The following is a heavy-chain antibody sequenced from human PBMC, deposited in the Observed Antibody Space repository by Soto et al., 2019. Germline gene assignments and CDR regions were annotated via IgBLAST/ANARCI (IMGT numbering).Heavy chain of an antibody. D-gene: IGHD6-13*01. CDR3: ATWGNPYASTWRDS. J-gene: IGHJ4*02. CDR2: ISSTGSYI. CDR1: GFTFSGQT. V-gene: IGHV3-21*06. Sequence: EVQLVESGGALVKPGGSLRLSCVASGFTFSGQTMNWVRQAPGKGLEWVSSISSTGSYIYYSDSVKGRFTISRDNAENSLFLQMKSLRAEDTAVYHCATWGNPYASTWRDSWGQGTLVTVSS.